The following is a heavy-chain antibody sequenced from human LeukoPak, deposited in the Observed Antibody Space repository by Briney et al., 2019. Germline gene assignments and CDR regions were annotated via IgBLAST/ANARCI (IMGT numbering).Heavy chain of an antibody. V-gene: IGHV1-8*01. J-gene: IGHJ4*02. D-gene: IGHD3-3*01. CDR2: MNPNSGNT. Sequence: ASVTVSCKASGYTFTSYDINWVRQATGQGLEWMGWMNPNSGNTGYAQKFQGRVTMTRNTSISTAYMELSSLRSEDTAVYYCASGITIFGVVIIEWGQGTLVTVSS. CDR1: GYTFTSYD. CDR3: ASGITIFGVVIIE.